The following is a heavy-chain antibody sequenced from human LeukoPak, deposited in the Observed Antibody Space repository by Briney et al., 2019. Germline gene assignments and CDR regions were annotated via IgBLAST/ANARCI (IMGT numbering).Heavy chain of an antibody. Sequence: SETLSLTCTVSGGSISSSSYYWSWIRQPAGKGLEWIGRIYSSGSTDYNPSLKSRVAISVDTSKNQFSLNLSSVTAADTAIYYCARVKSGWYYFNYWGQGTLVTVSS. CDR2: IYSSGST. J-gene: IGHJ4*02. CDR3: ARVKSGWYYFNY. CDR1: GGSISSSSYY. D-gene: IGHD6-19*01. V-gene: IGHV4-61*02.